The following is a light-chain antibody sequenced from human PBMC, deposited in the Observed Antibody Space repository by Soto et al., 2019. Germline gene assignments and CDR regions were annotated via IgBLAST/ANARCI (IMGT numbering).Light chain of an antibody. Sequence: IVLTKSPATLSLTPGERATLSCRASQSVGSYLAWYQQKPGQAPRLLIYGASSRATDIPDRITGSGSGTDFTLTISRLEPEDSAVYYCQQYGSSPWTFGQGTRLEI. CDR2: GAS. CDR1: QSVGSY. CDR3: QQYGSSPWT. J-gene: IGKJ5*01. V-gene: IGKV3-20*01.